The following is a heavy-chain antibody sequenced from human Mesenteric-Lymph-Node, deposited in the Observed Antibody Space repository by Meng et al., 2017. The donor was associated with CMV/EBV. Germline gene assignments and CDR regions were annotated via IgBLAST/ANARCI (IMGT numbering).Heavy chain of an antibody. CDR2: ISSSGSTI. Sequence: GGSLRLSCAASGFSFSDYYMSWIRQAPGKGLEWVSYISSSGSTIYYADSVKGRFTISRDNAKDSLYLQMNSLRGEDTAVYFCARDDSIAVAGEYYYYYGMDVWGQGTTVTVSS. CDR3: ARDDSIAVAGEYYYYYGMDV. D-gene: IGHD6-19*01. CDR1: GFSFSDYY. J-gene: IGHJ6*02. V-gene: IGHV3-11*04.